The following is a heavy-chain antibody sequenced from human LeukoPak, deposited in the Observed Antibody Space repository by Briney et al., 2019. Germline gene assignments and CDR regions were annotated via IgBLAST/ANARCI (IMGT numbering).Heavy chain of an antibody. J-gene: IGHJ6*04. CDR3: ARDVTYYDYDV. CDR2: IYYSGST. V-gene: IGHV4-59*01. CDR1: GGSISSYY. D-gene: IGHD3-3*01. Sequence: SETLSLTCTVSGGSISSYYWSWIRQPPGKGLEWIGYIYYSGSTNYNPSLKSRVTISVDTSKNQFSLKLSSVTAADTAVYYCARDVTYYDYDVWGKGTTVTVSS.